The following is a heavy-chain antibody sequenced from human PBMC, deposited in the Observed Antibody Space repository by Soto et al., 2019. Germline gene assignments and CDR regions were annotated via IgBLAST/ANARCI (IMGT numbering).Heavy chain of an antibody. V-gene: IGHV4-59*08. CDR1: GGSISSYY. D-gene: IGHD3-10*01. J-gene: IGHJ3*02. Sequence: PSETLSLTCTVSGGSISSYYWSWIRQPPGKGLEWIGYIYYSGSTNYNPSLKSRVTISVDTSKNQFSLKLSSVTAADTAVYYCAGHQYYYGSGSYTYAFDIWGQGTMVTVSS. CDR2: IYYSGST. CDR3: AGHQYYYGSGSYTYAFDI.